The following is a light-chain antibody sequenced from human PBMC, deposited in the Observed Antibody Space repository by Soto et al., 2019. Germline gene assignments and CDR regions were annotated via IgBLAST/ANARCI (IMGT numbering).Light chain of an antibody. CDR3: TSYASTNIWV. V-gene: IGLV2-8*01. Sequence: QSALTQPPSASGSPGQSVTISCTGTSSDVGAYNYVSWYQQYPGKAPKLMIYEVNKRPSGVPDRFSGSKSGKTASLTVSGLQTEDEADYHCTSYASTNIWVFGGGTKLTVL. CDR2: EVN. CDR1: SSDVGAYNY. J-gene: IGLJ3*02.